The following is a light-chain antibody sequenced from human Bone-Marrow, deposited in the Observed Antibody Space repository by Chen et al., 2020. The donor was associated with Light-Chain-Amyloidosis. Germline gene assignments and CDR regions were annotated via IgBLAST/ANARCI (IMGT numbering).Light chain of an antibody. V-gene: IGKV4-1*01. Sequence: DIVMTQSPDSLAVSLGERATINCKSSQSVLYSSNNKNYLAWYQQKPGQPPKLLIYWASTRESGAPDRFSGSGSGTDFTLTINSLEPEDFAGYDCQQRSSWQITFGPGTRVDIK. CDR3: QQRSSWQIT. CDR1: QSVLYSSNNKNY. J-gene: IGKJ3*01. CDR2: WAS.